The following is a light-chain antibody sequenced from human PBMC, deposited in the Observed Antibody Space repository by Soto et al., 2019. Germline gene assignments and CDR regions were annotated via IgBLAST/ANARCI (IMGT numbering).Light chain of an antibody. Sequence: DIQMTQSPSSLSASVGDRVTITCQASQIISSWLAWYQQKPGKAPKLLIRDASRLESGVPSRFSGSESGTEFTLTISSLRPDDFATYYCQQYISYPWTFGQGTKVDI. CDR1: QIISSW. V-gene: IGKV1-5*01. CDR2: DAS. J-gene: IGKJ1*01. CDR3: QQYISYPWT.